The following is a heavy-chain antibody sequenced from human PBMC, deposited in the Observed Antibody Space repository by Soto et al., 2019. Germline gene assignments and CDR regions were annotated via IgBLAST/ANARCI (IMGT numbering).Heavy chain of an antibody. D-gene: IGHD5-12*01. J-gene: IGHJ4*02. CDR1: RFTFSSYW. Sequence: QPGGSLRLSCAASRFTFSSYWMSWVRQAPGKGLEWVANIKQDGSEKYYVDSVKGRFTISRDNAKNSLYLQMNSLRAEDTAVYYCARDDVLGIVATDYWDQGTLVTVSS. CDR3: ARDDVLGIVATDY. V-gene: IGHV3-7*01. CDR2: IKQDGSEK.